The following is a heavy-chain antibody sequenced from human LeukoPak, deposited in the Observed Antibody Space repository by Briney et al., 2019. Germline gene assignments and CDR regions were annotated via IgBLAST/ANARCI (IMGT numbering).Heavy chain of an antibody. CDR2: INHSGST. CDR1: GGSFSGYY. D-gene: IGHD5-18*01. J-gene: IGHJ4*02. CDR3: ARGRGILDY. V-gene: IGHV4-34*01. Sequence: SETLSLTCAVYGGSFSGYYWSWIRQPPGKGLEWIGEINHSGSTNYNPSLKSRVTISVDTSKNQFSLKLSSVTTADTAVYYCARGRGILDYWGQGTLVTVSS.